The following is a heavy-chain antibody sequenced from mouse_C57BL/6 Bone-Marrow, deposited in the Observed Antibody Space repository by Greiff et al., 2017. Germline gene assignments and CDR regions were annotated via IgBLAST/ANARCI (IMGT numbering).Heavy chain of an antibody. V-gene: IGHV1-53*01. CDR3: ARGEGYDGASYAMDY. J-gene: IGHJ4*01. CDR1: GYTFTSYW. D-gene: IGHD2-2*01. Sequence: QVQLQQPGTELVKPGASVKLSCKASGYTFTSYWMHWVKQRPGQGLEWIGNINPSNGGTNYNEKFKSKDTLTVDKSSSTAYMQLSSLTSEDSAVYYCARGEGYDGASYAMDYWGQGTSVTVSS. CDR2: INPSNGGT.